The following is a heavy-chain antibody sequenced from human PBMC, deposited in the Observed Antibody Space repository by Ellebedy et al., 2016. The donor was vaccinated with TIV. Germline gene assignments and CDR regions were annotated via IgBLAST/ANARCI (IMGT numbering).Heavy chain of an antibody. CDR1: GFTFSASW. V-gene: IGHV3-7*01. CDR3: ATDKVCFTFDI. Sequence: GESLKISCAASGFTFSASWMTWVRQAPGQGLEWVANINQDGRTTNYVDSVKGRFTISRDNAKNSLYRQLNSLRVDDTAMYYGATDKVCFTFDIWGRGTMVTVSS. CDR2: INQDGRTT. J-gene: IGHJ3*02.